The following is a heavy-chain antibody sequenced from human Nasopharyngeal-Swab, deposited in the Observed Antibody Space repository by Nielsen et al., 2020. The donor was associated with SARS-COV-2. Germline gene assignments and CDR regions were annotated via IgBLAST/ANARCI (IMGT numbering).Heavy chain of an antibody. CDR1: RFTFSSYW. J-gene: IGHJ4*02. CDR3: VRATNLGGSLWVPDY. CDR2: INDDGRDT. D-gene: IGHD5-12*01. V-gene: IGHV3-74*01. Sequence: GGSLRLSCAASRFTFSSYWMHWVRQAPGKGLVWVSRINDDGRDTIYADSVKGRFTISRDNAKNTLYLQMNSLRAEDTAVYYCVRATNLGGSLWVPDYWGQGTLVTVSS.